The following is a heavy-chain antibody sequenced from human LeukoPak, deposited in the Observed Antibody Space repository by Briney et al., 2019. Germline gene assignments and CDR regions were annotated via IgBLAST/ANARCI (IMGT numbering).Heavy chain of an antibody. CDR3: ATYTHWVAGDV. V-gene: IGHV3-48*04. D-gene: IGHD3-16*01. J-gene: IGHJ6*02. CDR1: GFTFSSYS. CDR2: ISSSSSTI. Sequence: GGSLRLSCAASGFTFSSYSMNWVRQAPGKGLEWVSYISSSSSTIYYADSVKGRFTISRDNARNSLYLQMGSQRAEDTAVYYCATYTHWVAGDVWGQGTTVTVSS.